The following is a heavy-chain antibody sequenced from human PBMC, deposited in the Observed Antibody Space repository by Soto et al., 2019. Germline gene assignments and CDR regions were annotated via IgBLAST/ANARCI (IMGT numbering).Heavy chain of an antibody. CDR3: ARDDRSIAAAGRHAFDI. Sequence: ASVKVSCKASGYTFTSYGISWVRQAPGQGLEWMGWISAYNGNTNYAQKLQGRVTMTTDTSTSTAYMELRSLRSDDTAVYYCARDDRSIAAAGRHAFDIWGQGTMVTVSS. CDR1: GYTFTSYG. D-gene: IGHD6-13*01. CDR2: ISAYNGNT. J-gene: IGHJ3*02. V-gene: IGHV1-18*01.